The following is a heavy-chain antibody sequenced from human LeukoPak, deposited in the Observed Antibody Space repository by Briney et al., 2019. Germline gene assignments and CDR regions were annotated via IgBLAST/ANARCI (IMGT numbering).Heavy chain of an antibody. CDR3: ARQGILGITGYFDY. V-gene: IGHV4-39*01. CDR2: IYFSGST. J-gene: IGHJ4*02. Sequence: SETLSLTCAVYGGSFSGYYWGWIRQPPGKGLEWIGSIYFSGSTYHNPSLRSRVTISVDTSKNQFSLKLNSVTAADTAVYYCARQGILGITGYFDYWGQGTLITVSS. D-gene: IGHD1-26*01. CDR1: GGSFSGYY.